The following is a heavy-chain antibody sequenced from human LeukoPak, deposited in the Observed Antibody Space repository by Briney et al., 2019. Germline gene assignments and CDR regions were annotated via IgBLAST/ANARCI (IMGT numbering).Heavy chain of an antibody. CDR1: GGSISSGDYY. CDR2: IYTSGST. Sequence: PSETLSLTCTVSGGSISSGDYYWSWIRQPAGKGLEWIGRIYTSGSTNYNPSLKSRVTISVDTSKNQFSLKLSSVTAADTAVYYCARIDFHNYYYYYMDVWGKGTTVTVSS. J-gene: IGHJ6*03. D-gene: IGHD3-3*01. CDR3: ARIDFHNYYYYYMDV. V-gene: IGHV4-61*02.